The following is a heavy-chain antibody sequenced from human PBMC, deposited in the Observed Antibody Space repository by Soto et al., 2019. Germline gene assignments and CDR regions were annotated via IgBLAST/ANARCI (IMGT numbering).Heavy chain of an antibody. Sequence: EVQLVESGGGLVKPGGSLRLSCAASGFTFSSYSMNWVRQAPGKGLEWVSSISSSSSYIYYADSVKGRFTISRDNAKNSLYLQMNSLRAEDTAVYYCARELQANIVATITGYWGQGTLVTVSS. D-gene: IGHD5-12*01. CDR2: ISSSSSYI. CDR1: GFTFSSYS. J-gene: IGHJ4*02. CDR3: ARELQANIVATITGY. V-gene: IGHV3-21*01.